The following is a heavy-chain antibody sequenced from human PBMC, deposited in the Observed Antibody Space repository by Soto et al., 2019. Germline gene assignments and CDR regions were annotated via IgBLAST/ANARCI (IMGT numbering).Heavy chain of an antibody. CDR3: AREETAWPLAYGLDV. V-gene: IGHV3-21*01. Sequence: PGGALRLSCVASGFTFSTYIMNWVRQSPGKGLEWVSTIGTRSDIYYAESVKGRFTISRDNAKNSLSLQMNSLRVEDTAVYYCAREETAWPLAYGLDVWGQGTAVTVSS. J-gene: IGHJ6*02. CDR1: GFTFSTYI. D-gene: IGHD2-21*02. CDR2: IGTRSDI.